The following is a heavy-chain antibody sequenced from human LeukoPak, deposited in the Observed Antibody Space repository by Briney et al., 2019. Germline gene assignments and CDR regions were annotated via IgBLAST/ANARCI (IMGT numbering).Heavy chain of an antibody. D-gene: IGHD3-3*01. Sequence: ASLKLSCTASGYTFTGYYMHWVRQASGQGLEWMGRINPNSSGTNYAQKFQGRVTMTRNTSISTAYMVLSSLRSEDTAVYYFARRYLEWSFDYWGQGTLVTVSS. V-gene: IGHV1-2*06. CDR1: GYTFTGYY. CDR3: ARRYLEWSFDY. J-gene: IGHJ4*02. CDR2: INPNSSGT.